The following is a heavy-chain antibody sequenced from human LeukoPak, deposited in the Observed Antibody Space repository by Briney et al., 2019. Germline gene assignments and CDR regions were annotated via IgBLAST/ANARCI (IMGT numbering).Heavy chain of an antibody. CDR1: GYSISSGYY. Sequence: PSETLSLTCTVSGYSISSGYYWGWIRQPPGKGLEWIGSIYHSGSTYYNPSLKSRVTISVDTSKNQFSPKLSSVTAADTAVYYCARGISDSSGYYVGYYFDYWGQGTLVTVSS. CDR3: ARGISDSSGYYVGYYFDY. D-gene: IGHD3-22*01. CDR2: IYHSGST. V-gene: IGHV4-38-2*02. J-gene: IGHJ4*02.